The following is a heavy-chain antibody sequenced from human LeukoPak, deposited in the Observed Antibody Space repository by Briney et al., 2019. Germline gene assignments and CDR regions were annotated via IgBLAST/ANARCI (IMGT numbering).Heavy chain of an antibody. V-gene: IGHV3-33*06. Sequence: GGSLRLSCAASGFTFSSYGMHWVRQAPGKGLEWVAVIWYDGSNKYYADSVKGRFTISRDNSKNTLYLQMNSLRAEDTAVYYCAKDRDSMTTVTTWDYWGQGTLVTVSS. J-gene: IGHJ4*02. CDR1: GFTFSSYG. CDR3: AKDRDSMTTVTTWDY. D-gene: IGHD4-17*01. CDR2: IWYDGSNK.